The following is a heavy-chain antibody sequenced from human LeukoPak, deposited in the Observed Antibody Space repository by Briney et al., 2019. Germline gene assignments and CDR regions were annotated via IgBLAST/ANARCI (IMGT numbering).Heavy chain of an antibody. CDR2: INSDGSST. CDR3: AKLTSRGYSYGFDY. D-gene: IGHD5-18*01. J-gene: IGHJ4*02. CDR1: GFTFSNYW. V-gene: IGHV3-74*01. Sequence: GGSLRLSCAASGFTFSNYWMHWVRQVPGKGLVWVSGINSDGSSTTYADSVKGRYTISRDNAKNTLYLRMSSLRAEDTAVYYCAKLTSRGYSYGFDYWGQGTLVSVSS.